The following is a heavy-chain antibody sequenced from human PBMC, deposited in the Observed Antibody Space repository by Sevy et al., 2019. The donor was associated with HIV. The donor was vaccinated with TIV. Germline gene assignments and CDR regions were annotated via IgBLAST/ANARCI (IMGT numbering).Heavy chain of an antibody. J-gene: IGHJ4*02. CDR1: GFTFSSYA. CDR2: ISYDGSNK. CDR3: ARGWDIVVVPAANQFDY. V-gene: IGHV3-30-3*01. Sequence: GGSLRLSCAASGFTFSSYAMHWVRQAPGKGLEWVAVISYDGSNKYYADSVKGRFTISRDNSKNTLYLQMNSLRAEDTAVHYCARGWDIVVVPAANQFDYWGQGTLVTVSS. D-gene: IGHD2-2*01.